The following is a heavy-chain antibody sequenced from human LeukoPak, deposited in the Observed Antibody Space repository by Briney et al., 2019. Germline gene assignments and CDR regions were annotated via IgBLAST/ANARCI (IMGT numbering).Heavy chain of an antibody. Sequence: SQTLTLTCAISGDSVTSNSAAWTWIRQSPSRGLEWLGRTYYRSKWYNDHAESVKSRITTNPDTPKNQFSLQLNSVTAADTAVYYCANSYDSSDDRWYFDYWGQGTLVTVSS. D-gene: IGHD3-22*01. CDR2: TYYRSKWYN. CDR1: GDSVTSNSAA. J-gene: IGHJ4*02. V-gene: IGHV6-1*01. CDR3: ANSYDSSDDRWYFDY.